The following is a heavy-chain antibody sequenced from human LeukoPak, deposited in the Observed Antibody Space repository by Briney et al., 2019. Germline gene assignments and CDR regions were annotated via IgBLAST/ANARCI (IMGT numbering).Heavy chain of an antibody. V-gene: IGHV1-2*02. CDR3: ERGDPRGSYDYGWGSYRKFDP. J-gene: IGHJ5*02. CDR2: INPNSGGT. Sequence: GASVKVSCKASGYTFTSYYMHWVRQAPGQGLEWMGWINPNSGGTNYAQKFQGRVTMTRDTSISTAYMELSRLRSDDTAVYYWERGDPRGSYDYGWGSYRKFDPWGQGTLVTVSS. CDR1: GYTFTSYY. D-gene: IGHD3-16*02.